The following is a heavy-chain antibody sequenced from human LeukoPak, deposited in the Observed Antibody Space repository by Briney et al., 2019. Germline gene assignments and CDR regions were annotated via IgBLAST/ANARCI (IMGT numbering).Heavy chain of an antibody. CDR2: IIPIFGTA. V-gene: IGHV1-69*06. CDR3: VGGAGGAHYWYFDL. CDR1: GGTFSSYA. Sequence: PGASVKVSCKASGGTFSSYAISWVRQAPGRGLEWMGGIIPIFGTANYAQKFQGRVTITADKSTSTAYMELSSLRSEDTAVYYCVGGAGGAHYWYFDLWGRGTLVTVSS. D-gene: IGHD2-21*01. J-gene: IGHJ2*01.